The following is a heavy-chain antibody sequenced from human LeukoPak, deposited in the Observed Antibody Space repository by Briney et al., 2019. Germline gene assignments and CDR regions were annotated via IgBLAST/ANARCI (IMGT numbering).Heavy chain of an antibody. CDR1: ADSISSSSPY. D-gene: IGHD1-26*01. J-gene: IGHJ3*02. V-gene: IGHV4-39*01. CDR3: ASVVGPTLPFDI. Sequence: PSEPLSLTCTVSADSISSSSPYWGWIRQPPGKGLEWIGSLYCSLYYSGSTYYNPSLKSRVTISVDTSKNQFSLRLNSVTAADTAVYYCASVVGPTLPFDIWGQGTMVTVSS. CDR2: LYCSLYYSGST.